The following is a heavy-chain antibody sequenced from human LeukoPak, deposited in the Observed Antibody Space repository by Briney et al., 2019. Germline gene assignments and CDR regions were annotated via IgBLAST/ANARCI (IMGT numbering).Heavy chain of an antibody. V-gene: IGHV3-21*04. CDR3: ARENYYQFDS. CDR1: GFTFSSYS. J-gene: IGHJ5*01. CDR2: ISSSSSYI. Sequence: GGSLRLSCAASGFTFSSYSMNWVRQAPGKGLEWVSSISSSSSYIYYADSVRGRFTISRDNAKNSLFLQLSSLRAEDTAVYYCARENYYQFDSWGQGTLVTVSS. D-gene: IGHD3-22*01.